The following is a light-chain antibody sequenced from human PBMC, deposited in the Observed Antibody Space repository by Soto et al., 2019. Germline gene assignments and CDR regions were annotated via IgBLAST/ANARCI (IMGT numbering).Light chain of an antibody. Sequence: EIVLTQSPATLSLSTGERVTLSCRASQSVSNSLAWYQQKPGQPPRLLIYDVSNRATGIPARFSGSGSGTDFTLTITSLEPEDFAMYYCLHHGSSLWTFGQGTKVDI. V-gene: IGKV3-11*01. CDR1: QSVSNS. CDR3: LHHGSSLWT. J-gene: IGKJ1*01. CDR2: DVS.